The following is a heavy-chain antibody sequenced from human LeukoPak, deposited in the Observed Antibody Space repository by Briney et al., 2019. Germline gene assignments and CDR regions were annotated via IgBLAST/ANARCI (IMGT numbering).Heavy chain of an antibody. J-gene: IGHJ4*02. CDR3: AKDRCWGSCGQFDY. CDR1: GFTFSSYA. V-gene: IGHV3-23*01. Sequence: PGGSLRLSCAASGFTFSSYALNWVRQAPGKGLEWVSSISGSGGSTYYTDSVKGRFTISRDNAKNTLFLQMNSLRAEDTAVYYCAKDRCWGSCGQFDYWAQRTLVTVSS. D-gene: IGHD3-16*01. CDR2: ISGSGGST.